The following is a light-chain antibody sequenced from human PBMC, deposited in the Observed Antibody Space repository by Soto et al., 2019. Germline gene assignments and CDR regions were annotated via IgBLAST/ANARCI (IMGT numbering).Light chain of an antibody. CDR3: TSLTTSNTSV. CDR2: DVS. V-gene: IGLV2-14*03. Sequence: QSARTLPAAVSPSPGQSITICRPGDSSNVGGFDHVSWYQQHPGKVPRLLIYDVSSRPSGVSDRFSGSKSGNTASLTISGLQAEDEADYCSTSLTTSNTSVFGTGPRSP. CDR1: SSNVGGFDH. J-gene: IGLJ1*01.